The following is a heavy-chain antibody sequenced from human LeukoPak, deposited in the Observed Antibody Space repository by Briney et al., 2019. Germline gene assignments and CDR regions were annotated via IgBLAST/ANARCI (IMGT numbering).Heavy chain of an antibody. CDR3: ARVGPGSRYYYDYMDV. J-gene: IGHJ6*03. CDR1: GGSISSYY. CDR2: IYYSGST. Sequence: SETLSLTCTVSGGSISSYYWSWIRQPPGKGLEWIGYIYYSGSTNYNPSLKSRVTISVDTSKNQFSLKLSSVTAANTAVYYWARVGPGSRYYYDYMDVWGKGTTVTVSS. D-gene: IGHD3-10*01. V-gene: IGHV4-59*01.